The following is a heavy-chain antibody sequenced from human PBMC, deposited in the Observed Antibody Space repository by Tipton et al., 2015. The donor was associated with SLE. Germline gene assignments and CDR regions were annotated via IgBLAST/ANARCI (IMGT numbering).Heavy chain of an antibody. J-gene: IGHJ3*02. CDR1: GGSFSGYY. Sequence: TLSLTCAVYGGSFSGYYWSWIRQPPGKGLEWIGEINHSGSTNYNPSLKSRVTISVDTSKNQFSLKLSSVTAADTAVYYCARGPRTRAFDIWDQGTMVTVSS. D-gene: IGHD1-7*01. V-gene: IGHV4-34*01. CDR3: ARGPRTRAFDI. CDR2: INHSGST.